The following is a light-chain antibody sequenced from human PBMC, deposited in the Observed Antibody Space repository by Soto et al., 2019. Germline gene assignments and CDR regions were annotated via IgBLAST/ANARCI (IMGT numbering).Light chain of an antibody. CDR3: QQYENLPT. V-gene: IGKV1-9*01. CDR1: QGISSY. CDR2: AAS. J-gene: IGKJ5*01. Sequence: IQLTQSPSSLSAPVGDRVTITCRASQGISSYLAWYQQKPGKAPKLLIYAASTLQSGVPSRFSGSGSGTDFTLTISSLQPEDIATYYCQQYENLPTFGQGTRLEIK.